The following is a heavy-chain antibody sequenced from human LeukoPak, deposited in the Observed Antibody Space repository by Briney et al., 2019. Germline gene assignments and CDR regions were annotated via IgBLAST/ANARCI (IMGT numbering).Heavy chain of an antibody. CDR3: ARDSIATVTTRLYRWFDP. J-gene: IGHJ5*02. CDR1: GFTFSDYS. Sequence: KPGGSLRLSCAASGFTFSDYSMSWIRQAPGKGLEWVSYISSSGSTIHYADSVKGRFTISRDNAKNSLYLQMNSLRVEDTAVYYCARDSIATVTTRLYRWFDPWGQGTLVTVSS. CDR2: ISSSGSTI. V-gene: IGHV3-11*04. D-gene: IGHD4-17*01.